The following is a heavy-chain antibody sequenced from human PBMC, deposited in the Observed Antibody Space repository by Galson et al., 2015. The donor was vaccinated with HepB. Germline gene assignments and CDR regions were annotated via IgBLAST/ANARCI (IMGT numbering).Heavy chain of an antibody. J-gene: IGHJ4*02. CDR2: IHYTGIT. CDR1: SGSISHYY. CDR3: ARMDDGLNGCYPLDF. D-gene: IGHD2-15*01. V-gene: IGHV4-59*01. Sequence: ETLFPTCTVSSGSISHYYWNWLRPPPGRGLERSWYIHYTGITNYTPTLQSRVTISTDTSKRQFSLKLTSVTSADTALYYCARMDDGLNGCYPLDFWGQGALVTVSS.